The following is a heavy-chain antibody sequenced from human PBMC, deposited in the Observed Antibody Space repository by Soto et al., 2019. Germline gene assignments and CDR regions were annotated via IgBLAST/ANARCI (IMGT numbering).Heavy chain of an antibody. CDR3: GRERPFGLERRSDS. CDR2: IYSSGTT. J-gene: IGHJ5*01. Sequence: NPSETLSLTCTVSGGSISSGGYSWNWIRQHPGKGLEWIGYIYSSGTTYYNPSLRSRLTISIGTSQNLFSLKLSSVTAADTAVYFCGRERPFGLERRSDSWGQGTLSPSPQ. CDR1: GGSISSGGYS. D-gene: IGHD3-16*01. V-gene: IGHV4-31*03.